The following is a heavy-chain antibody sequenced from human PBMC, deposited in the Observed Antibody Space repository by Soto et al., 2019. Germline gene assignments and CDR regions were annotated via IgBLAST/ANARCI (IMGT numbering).Heavy chain of an antibody. CDR1: GGTFSSYA. CDR2: IIPISGTA. D-gene: IGHD6-13*01. Sequence: SVKVSCKASGGTFSSYAISWVRQAPGQGLEWMGGIIPISGTANYAQKFQGRVTITADESTSTAYMELSSLRSEDTAVYYCARGYSSSWLVGYYYYYLDVWGKGTTVTVS. J-gene: IGHJ6*03. V-gene: IGHV1-69*13. CDR3: ARGYSSSWLVGYYYYYLDV.